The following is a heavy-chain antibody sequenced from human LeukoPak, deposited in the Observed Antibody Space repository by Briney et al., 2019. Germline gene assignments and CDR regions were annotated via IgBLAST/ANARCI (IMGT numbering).Heavy chain of an antibody. V-gene: IGHV3-30*04. D-gene: IGHD4-17*01. Sequence: GGSLRLSCAASGFTFSSYAMHWVRQAPGKGLEWVAVISYDGSNKYYADSVKGRFTISRDNSKNTLYLQMNSLRAEDTAVYYCARANGDRHLGIYYYYMDVWGKGTTVTVSS. CDR3: ARANGDRHLGIYYYYMDV. CDR1: GFTFSSYA. J-gene: IGHJ6*03. CDR2: ISYDGSNK.